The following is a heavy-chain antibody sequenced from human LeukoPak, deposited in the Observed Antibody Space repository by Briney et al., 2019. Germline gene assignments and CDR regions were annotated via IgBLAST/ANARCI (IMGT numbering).Heavy chain of an antibody. J-gene: IGHJ4*02. CDR2: ISSSGSTI. CDR3: ARSKARYIAVAVNFDY. D-gene: IGHD6-19*01. Sequence: GGSLRLSCAASGFTFSSYGMNWVRQAPGKGLEWVSYISSSGSTIYYADSVKGRFTISRDNAKNSLYLQMNSLRAEDTAVYYCARSKARYIAVAVNFDYWGQGTLVTVSS. CDR1: GFTFSSYG. V-gene: IGHV3-48*03.